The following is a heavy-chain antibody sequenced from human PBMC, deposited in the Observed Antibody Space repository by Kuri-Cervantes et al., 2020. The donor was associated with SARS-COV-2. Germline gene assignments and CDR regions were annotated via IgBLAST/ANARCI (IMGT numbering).Heavy chain of an antibody. CDR1: GGSFSGYY. CDR3: ARENRNFDATRCYPEGFDH. J-gene: IGHJ4*02. D-gene: IGHD2-2*01. V-gene: IGHV4-34*01. CDR2: INHGGAV. Sequence: LRLSCAVYGGSFSGYYWSWIRQTPGKGLEWMGEINHGGAVNHNPSLKSRVSMSIDTSKNQISLNLTSVTAADTATYYCARENRNFDATRCYPEGFDHWGQGILATVSS.